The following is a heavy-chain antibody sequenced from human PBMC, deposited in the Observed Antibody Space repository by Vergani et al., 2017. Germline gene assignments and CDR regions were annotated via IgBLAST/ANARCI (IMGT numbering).Heavy chain of an antibody. J-gene: IGHJ6*03. D-gene: IGHD2-2*01. CDR3: ARAPVVPAAISYFMDV. V-gene: IGHV4-31*03. CDR2: IYYSGST. CDR1: GGSISSGGYY. Sequence: QVQLQEPGQGLVKPSQTLSLTCTVSGGSISSGGYYWSWIRQHPGKGLGWIGYIYYSGSTYYNPSLKSRVTISVDTSKNQFSLKLSSVTAADTAVYYCARAPVVPAAISYFMDVWGKGTTVTVSS.